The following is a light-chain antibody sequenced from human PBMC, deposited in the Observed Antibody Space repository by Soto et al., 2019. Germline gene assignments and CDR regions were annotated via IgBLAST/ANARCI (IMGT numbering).Light chain of an antibody. CDR1: PTVASN. J-gene: IGKJ2*01. Sequence: EIVMTQSPASLSVSQGDGATLACRASPTVASNLAWYQQKPGKGPRLLIHGASTRAAGVPGRFSGSGSGTDFTLTISSMQSEDFAVYYCQQYHNWPPNYTFGQGTKLQIK. CDR2: GAS. CDR3: QQYHNWPPNYT. V-gene: IGKV3-15*01.